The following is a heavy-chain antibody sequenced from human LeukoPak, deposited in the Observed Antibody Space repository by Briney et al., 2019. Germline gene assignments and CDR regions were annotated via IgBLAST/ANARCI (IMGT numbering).Heavy chain of an antibody. D-gene: IGHD3-3*01. CDR2: INHSGST. J-gene: IGHJ5*02. Sequence: SSETLSLTCAVYGGSFSGYYWSWIRQPPGKGLEWIGEINHSGSTNYNPSLKSRVTISVDTSKNQFSLKLSSVTAADTAVYYCARAGKLRFLEWLLHPPRWFDPWGQGTLVTVSS. CDR1: GGSFSGYY. CDR3: ARAGKLRFLEWLLHPPRWFDP. V-gene: IGHV4-34*01.